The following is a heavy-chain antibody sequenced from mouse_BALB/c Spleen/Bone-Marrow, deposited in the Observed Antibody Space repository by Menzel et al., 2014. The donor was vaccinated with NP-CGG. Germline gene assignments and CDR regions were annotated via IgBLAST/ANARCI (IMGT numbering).Heavy chain of an antibody. CDR1: GYTFTSSY. CDR2: INPSNGGT. J-gene: IGHJ4*01. Sequence: QVQLQQSGAELVKPGASVKLSCKASGYTFTSSYMYWVKQRPEQGLEWIGGINPSNGGTNFNEKFKSKATLTVDKSSSAAYMQLGSLTTEDSAVYSGTKYASDDYHYCSAMDYWGQGTSVTVSS. CDR3: TKYASDDYHYCSAMDY. V-gene: IGHV1S81*02. D-gene: IGHD2-13*01.